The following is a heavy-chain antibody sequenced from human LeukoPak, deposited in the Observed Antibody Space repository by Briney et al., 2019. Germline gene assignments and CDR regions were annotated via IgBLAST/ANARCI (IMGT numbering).Heavy chain of an antibody. J-gene: IGHJ4*02. V-gene: IGHV3-23*01. CDR2: ITSRDGGT. CDR3: AKDRPNYYDSSGHYYRRNGDY. D-gene: IGHD3-22*01. CDR1: GFTFSIYA. Sequence: GGSLRLSCAASGFTFSIYAMSWVRQAPGKGLEWVSSITSRDGGTFYAESVKGRFTISRDNSENTLYLQMNSLRAEDTAVYYCAKDRPNYYDSSGHYYRRNGDYWGQGTLVIVSS.